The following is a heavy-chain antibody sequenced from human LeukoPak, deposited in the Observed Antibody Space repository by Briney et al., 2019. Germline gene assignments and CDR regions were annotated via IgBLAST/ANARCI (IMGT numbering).Heavy chain of an antibody. J-gene: IGHJ6*03. D-gene: IGHD2-21*01. CDR3: AREIVGHYYYMDV. CDR2: ISSSSYI. CDR1: GFTFSSYS. Sequence: GGSLRLSCAASGFTFSSYSINWVRQAPGKGLEWVSSISSSSYIYYADSVKGRFTISRDNAKNSLYLQMNSLRAEDTAVYYCAREIVGHYYYMDVWGKGTTVTVSS. V-gene: IGHV3-21*01.